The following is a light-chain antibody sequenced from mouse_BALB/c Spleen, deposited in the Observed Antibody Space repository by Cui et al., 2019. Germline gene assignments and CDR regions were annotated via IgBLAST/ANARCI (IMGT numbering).Light chain of an antibody. CDR2: SPS. Sequence: QIVPTQSPAIMSASLGEEITLTCSASSGVSYMHWYQQKSGTSPKLLIYSPSNLASGVPSRFSGSGSGTVYSLTISSVEAEDAADYYCQQCSSYPWTVGGGTELEIK. V-gene: IGKV4-80*01. CDR3: QQCSSYPWT. CDR1: SGVSY. J-gene: IGKJ1*01.